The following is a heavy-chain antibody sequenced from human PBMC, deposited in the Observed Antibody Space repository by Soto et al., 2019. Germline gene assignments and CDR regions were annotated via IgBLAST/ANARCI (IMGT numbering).Heavy chain of an antibody. J-gene: IGHJ6*02. CDR2: IDWDDDK. V-gene: IGHV2-70*04. CDR3: ARAYSSGWYSDYYYGMDV. Sequence: SGPTLVNPTQTLTLTCTFSGFSLGTSGMRVSWIRQPPGKALEWLARIDWDDDKFYSTSLKTRLTISKDTSKNQVVLTMTNMDPVDTATYYCARAYSSGWYSDYYYGMDVWGQGTTVTVSS. D-gene: IGHD6-19*01. CDR1: GFSLGTSGMR.